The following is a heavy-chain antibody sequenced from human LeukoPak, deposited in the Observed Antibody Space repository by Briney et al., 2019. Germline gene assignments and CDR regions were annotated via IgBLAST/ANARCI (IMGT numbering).Heavy chain of an antibody. D-gene: IGHD7-27*01. V-gene: IGHV4-38-2*02. CDR3: ARANWGFERAFDY. CDR1: GYSISSGYY. J-gene: IGHJ4*02. CDR2: IYHSGST. Sequence: SETLSLTCTVSGYSISSGYYWGWIRQPPGKGLEWIGSIYHSGSTYYNPSLKSRVTISVDRSKNQFSLKLSSVTAADTAVYYCARANWGFERAFDYWGQGTLVTVSS.